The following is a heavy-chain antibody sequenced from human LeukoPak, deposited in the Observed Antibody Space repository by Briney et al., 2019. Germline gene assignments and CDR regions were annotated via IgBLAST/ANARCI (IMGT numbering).Heavy chain of an antibody. CDR2: ISRNCGNI. Sequence: PGGSQTLLCAGSGFTFDDYAVHWVRQTPGKGLEWVSGISRNCGNIAYADFVGGRFTISRDNAKNSLSLQMNSLRDEDTAVYYCAKDAYGGATFSDYMDYWGQGTMVTVSS. CDR3: AKDAYGGATFSDYMDY. J-gene: IGHJ4*02. V-gene: IGHV3-9*01. CDR1: GFTFDDYA. D-gene: IGHD2/OR15-2a*01.